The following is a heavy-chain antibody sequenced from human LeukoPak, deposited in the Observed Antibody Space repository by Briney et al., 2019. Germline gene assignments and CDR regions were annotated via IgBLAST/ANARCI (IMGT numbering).Heavy chain of an antibody. J-gene: IGHJ4*02. D-gene: IGHD3-10*01. Sequence: GGSLRLSCAASGFTFSSYWMHWVRQAPGKGLVWVSRINSDGSSTSYADSVKGRFTISRDNAKNTLYLQMNSLRAEDTAVYYCARERVRGVLDYWGQGTLVTVSS. CDR2: INSDGSST. CDR3: ARERVRGVLDY. V-gene: IGHV3-74*01. CDR1: GFTFSSYW.